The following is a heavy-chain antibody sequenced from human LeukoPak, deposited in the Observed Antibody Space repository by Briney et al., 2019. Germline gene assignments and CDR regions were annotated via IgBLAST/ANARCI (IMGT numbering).Heavy chain of an antibody. CDR2: IYSGGST. V-gene: IGHV3-53*01. CDR3: ASSHGDYYYYYTDV. Sequence: PGGSLRLSCAASGFTVSSNYMSWVRQAPGKGLEWVSVIYSGGSTYYADSVKGRFTISRDNSKNTLYLQMNSLRAEDTAVYYCASSHGDYYYYYTDVWGKGTTVTISS. D-gene: IGHD4-17*01. CDR1: GFTVSSNY. J-gene: IGHJ6*03.